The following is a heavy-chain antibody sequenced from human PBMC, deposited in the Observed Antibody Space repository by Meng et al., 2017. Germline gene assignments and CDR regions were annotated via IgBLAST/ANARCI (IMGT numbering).Heavy chain of an antibody. D-gene: IGHD1-1*01. CDR3: LDEAPRSDY. J-gene: IGHJ4*02. CDR2: ISGDGSIT. CDR1: GFTFNNYW. V-gene: IGHV3-74*01. Sequence: VEAVGGFVQPGGSLRLSFAASGFTFNNYWMHWVRQVPGKGLVWVSRISGDGSITNYADSVKGRFTISRDNAKNTLYLQMNSLRPEDTAVYYCLDEAPRSDYWGQGSLVTVSS.